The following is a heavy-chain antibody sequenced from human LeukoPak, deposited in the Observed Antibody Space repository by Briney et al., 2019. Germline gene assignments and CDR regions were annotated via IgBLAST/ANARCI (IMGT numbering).Heavy chain of an antibody. CDR3: AEDQKLQPFHY. CDR1: GFTFSSYA. Sequence: GGSLRLSCAASGFTFSSYAMSWVRQAPGKGLEWVSAISGSGGSTYYADSVKGRFTISRDNSKNTLYLQMNSLRAEDTSVYYCAEDQKLQPFHYWGQGTLVTVSS. V-gene: IGHV3-23*01. D-gene: IGHD2-15*01. CDR2: ISGSGGST. J-gene: IGHJ4*02.